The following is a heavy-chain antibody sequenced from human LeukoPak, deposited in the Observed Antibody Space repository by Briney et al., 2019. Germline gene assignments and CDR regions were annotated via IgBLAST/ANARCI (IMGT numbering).Heavy chain of an antibody. CDR1: GYTFTSYY. V-gene: IGHV1-69*05. Sequence: SVKVSCKASGYTFTSYYMHWVRQAPGQGLEWMGGIIPIFGTANYAQKFQGRVTITTDESTSTAYMELSSLRSEDTAVYYCARAFYGSGSYFPYYYYYMDVWGKGTTVTVSS. CDR3: ARAFYGSGSYFPYYYYYMDV. D-gene: IGHD3-10*01. J-gene: IGHJ6*03. CDR2: IIPIFGTA.